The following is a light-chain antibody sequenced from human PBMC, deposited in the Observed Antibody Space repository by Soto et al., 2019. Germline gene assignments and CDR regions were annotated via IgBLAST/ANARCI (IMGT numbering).Light chain of an antibody. CDR2: GAS. CDR3: HQYGASPET. J-gene: IGKJ1*01. CDR1: QSVSIN. V-gene: IGKV3-15*01. Sequence: EIVMTQSPATLSVSPGERATLSCRASQSVSINLAWYQQKPGQAPRLLIYGASTRATGIPARFSGSGSGTDFTLTISSLEPEDFAVYFCHQYGASPETFGQGTKVDI.